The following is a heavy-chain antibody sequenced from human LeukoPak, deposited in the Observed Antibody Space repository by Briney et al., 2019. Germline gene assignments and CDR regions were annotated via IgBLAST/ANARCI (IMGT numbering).Heavy chain of an antibody. CDR1: GGSISSGGYY. Sequence: SETLSLTCTVSGGSISSGGYYWSWIRQHPGKGLEWIGYIYYSGSTYYNPSLKSRVTISVDTSKNQFSLKLSSVTAADTAVYYCARARDDYGDYGFFDYWGQGTLVTVSS. CDR3: ARARDDYGDYGFFDY. J-gene: IGHJ4*02. V-gene: IGHV4-31*03. D-gene: IGHD4-17*01. CDR2: IYYSGST.